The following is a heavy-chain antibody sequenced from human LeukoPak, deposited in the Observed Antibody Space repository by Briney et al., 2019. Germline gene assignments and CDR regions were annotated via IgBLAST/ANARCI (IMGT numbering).Heavy chain of an antibody. CDR3: ARLAVAGTERQFDY. J-gene: IGHJ4*02. CDR2: ISSSSSYK. D-gene: IGHD6-19*01. Sequence: PGGSLRLSCAASGFTFSSYEMNWVRQAPGKGLEWVSSISSSSSYKYYADSVKGRFTISRDNAKNSLYLQMNSLRAEDTAVYYCARLAVAGTERQFDYWGQGTLVTVSS. V-gene: IGHV3-21*01. CDR1: GFTFSSYE.